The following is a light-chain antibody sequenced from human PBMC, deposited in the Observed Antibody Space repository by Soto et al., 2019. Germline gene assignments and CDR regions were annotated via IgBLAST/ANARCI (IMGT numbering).Light chain of an antibody. CDR1: QSVNSH. J-gene: IGKJ4*01. Sequence: EIVMTQSPAPLSVSPGERATLSCGASQSVNSHLAWYQQKPGQAPRLLIYAASTRATGIPARFSGSESGTEFTLTISSLQSEDFAVYYCQQYNNWPLTFGGGTKVEFK. V-gene: IGKV3-15*01. CDR3: QQYNNWPLT. CDR2: AAS.